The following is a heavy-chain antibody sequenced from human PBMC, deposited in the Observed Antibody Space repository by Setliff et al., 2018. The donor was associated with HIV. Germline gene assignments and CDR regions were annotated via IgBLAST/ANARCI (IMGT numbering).Heavy chain of an antibody. Sequence: PSETLSLTCSVSGGSLSSSYWSWIRQPPGKGLEWIGYIYYSGSTNYNPSLKSRVTISVDTSKNQFSLKLSSVTAADTAVYYCATGITVAPDYWGQGILVTVSS. CDR3: ATGITVAPDY. D-gene: IGHD6-19*01. V-gene: IGHV4-59*12. J-gene: IGHJ4*02. CDR1: GGSLSSSY. CDR2: IYYSGST.